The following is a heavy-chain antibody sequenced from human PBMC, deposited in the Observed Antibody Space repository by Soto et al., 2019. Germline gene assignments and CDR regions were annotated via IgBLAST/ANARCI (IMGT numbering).Heavy chain of an antibody. V-gene: IGHV3-30*18. CDR2: VSFDGGIK. CDR1: WLPCGAYA. J-gene: IGHJ6*01. D-gene: IGHD2-8*02. CDR3: AKDQRSIALLVCHYY. Sequence: VGFLTLFCVLLWLPCGAYASHLGRTAPGKGLEGGALVSFDGGIKYYAASVKGRFTISRENSKNKAYLQMDSLRPEDTAVYYCAKDQRSIALLVCHYY.